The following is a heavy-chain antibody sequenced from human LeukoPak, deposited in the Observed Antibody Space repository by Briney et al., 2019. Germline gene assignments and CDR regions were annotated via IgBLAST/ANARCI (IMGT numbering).Heavy chain of an antibody. CDR2: IIPIFGTA. Sequence: SVKVSCKASGGTFSSYAISWVRQAPGQGLEWMGGIIPIFGTANYAQKFQGRVTITADKSTSTAYMELSSLRSEDTAVYYCARVRAARVYYYYYMDVWGKGTTVTVSS. CDR3: ARVRAARVYYYYYMDV. J-gene: IGHJ6*03. CDR1: GGTFSSYA. D-gene: IGHD6-6*01. V-gene: IGHV1-69*06.